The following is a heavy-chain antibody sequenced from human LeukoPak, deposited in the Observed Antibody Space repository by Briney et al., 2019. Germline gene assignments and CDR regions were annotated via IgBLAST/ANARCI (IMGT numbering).Heavy chain of an antibody. J-gene: IGHJ4*02. Sequence: GGSLRLSCAASGFTFSDYGMHWVRQAPGKGLEWVALIWYDGSDKYYAGSVKGRFTISRDSSKNTLFLQMNSLRTDDTAVYYCARRSIAAAASLDYWGQGTLVTVSS. CDR2: IWYDGSDK. CDR1: GFTFSDYG. D-gene: IGHD6-13*01. CDR3: ARRSIAAAASLDY. V-gene: IGHV3-33*01.